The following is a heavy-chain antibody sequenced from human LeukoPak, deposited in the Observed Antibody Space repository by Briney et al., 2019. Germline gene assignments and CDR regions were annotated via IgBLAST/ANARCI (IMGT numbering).Heavy chain of an antibody. CDR2: IKQDGGET. CDR3: AREGSIAARLPDY. CDR1: GLTFSRDW. Sequence: GGSLRLSCEGFGLTFSRDWMSWVRQAPGKGLEWVANIKQDGGETYYGDSVKGRFTISRDNAKNSLYLQMNSLRAEDTAVYYCAREGSIAARLPDYWGQGTLVTVSS. V-gene: IGHV3-7*01. J-gene: IGHJ4*02. D-gene: IGHD6-6*01.